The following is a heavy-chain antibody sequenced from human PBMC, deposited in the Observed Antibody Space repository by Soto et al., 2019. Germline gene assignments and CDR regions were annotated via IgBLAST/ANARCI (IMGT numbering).Heavy chain of an antibody. J-gene: IGHJ3*02. V-gene: IGHV4-30-4*01. CDR2: IYYSGST. D-gene: IGHD2-15*01. CDR1: GGSISSGDYY. Sequence: PSETLSLTCTVSGGSISSGDYYWSWIRQPPGKGLEWIGYIYYSGSTYYNPSLKSRVTISLDTSKNQFSLKLSSVTAADTAVYYCARVGGGGSTLDIWGQGTMVTVSS. CDR3: ARVGGGGSTLDI.